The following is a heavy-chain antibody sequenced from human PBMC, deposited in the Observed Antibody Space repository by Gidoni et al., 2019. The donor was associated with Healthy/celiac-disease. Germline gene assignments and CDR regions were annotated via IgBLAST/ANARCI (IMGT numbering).Heavy chain of an antibody. CDR3: ARVLVVAATYDY. V-gene: IGHV1-18*01. J-gene: IGHJ4*02. CDR2: SSAYNGNT. D-gene: IGHD2-15*01. CDR1: GYTFTSWG. Sequence: QVQLVQSGAEVKKPGASVKVSCKASGYTFTSWGLSWVGQAPGQGLEWMGWSSAYNGNTNYAQKRQVRVTMATDTSTSTAYMELRSLRSDDTAVYYCARVLVVAATYDYWGQGTLVTVSS.